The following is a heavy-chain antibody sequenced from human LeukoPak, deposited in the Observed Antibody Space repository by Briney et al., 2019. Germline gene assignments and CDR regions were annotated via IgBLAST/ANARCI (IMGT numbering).Heavy chain of an antibody. Sequence: GGSLRLSCAASGFIFKTYTMNWVRQAPGKGLEWVSSILSSGAYTYYADSLKGRFTISRDNAKNTLYLQMNSLRAEDTAVYYCVLLSLTPGWGQGTLVTVSS. D-gene: IGHD3-10*01. CDR3: VLLSLTPG. CDR2: ILSSGAYT. J-gene: IGHJ4*02. V-gene: IGHV3-21*01. CDR1: GFIFKTYT.